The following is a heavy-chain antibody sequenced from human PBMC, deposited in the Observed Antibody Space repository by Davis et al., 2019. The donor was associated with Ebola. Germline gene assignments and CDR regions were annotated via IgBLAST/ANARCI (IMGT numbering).Heavy chain of an antibody. CDR1: GYTFTGYY. CDR3: ARGGITMMVVPRDYYYGLDV. D-gene: IGHD3-22*01. Sequence: AASVKVSCKASGYTFTGYYIHWVRQAPGQGLEWMGRINPNSGGTNYAQKFRGRVTMTRDTSISTAYMELSRLRSDDTAVYYCARGGITMMVVPRDYYYGLDVWGQGTTVTVSS. V-gene: IGHV1-2*06. CDR2: INPNSGGT. J-gene: IGHJ6*02.